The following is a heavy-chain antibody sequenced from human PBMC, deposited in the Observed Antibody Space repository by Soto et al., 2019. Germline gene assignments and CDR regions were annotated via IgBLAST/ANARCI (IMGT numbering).Heavy chain of an antibody. V-gene: IGHV4-59*01. CDR1: GASISSYY. J-gene: IGHJ4*02. Sequence: QVQLQESGPGLVKPSETLSLTCTVSGASISSYYWNWIRQSPGKGLEWIGYMHDSGSTSYNPSLRSRATISGVTSRNQFSLKLTSVTAADTAVYYCAAPPRYWGQGILVTVSS. D-gene: IGHD6-6*01. CDR2: MHDSGST. CDR3: AAPPRY.